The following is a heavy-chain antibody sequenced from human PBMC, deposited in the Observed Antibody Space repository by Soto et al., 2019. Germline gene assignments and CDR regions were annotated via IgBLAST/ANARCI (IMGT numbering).Heavy chain of an antibody. CDR3: ARTYGSGSYYYYYGMDV. Sequence: ASVKVSCKASGYTFTSYGISWVRQAPGQGLERMGWISAYNGNTNYAQKLQGRVTMTTDTSTSTAYMELRSLRSDDTAVYYCARTYGSGSYYYYYGMDVWGQGTTVTVS. CDR1: GYTFTSYG. CDR2: ISAYNGNT. J-gene: IGHJ6*02. V-gene: IGHV1-18*04. D-gene: IGHD3-10*01.